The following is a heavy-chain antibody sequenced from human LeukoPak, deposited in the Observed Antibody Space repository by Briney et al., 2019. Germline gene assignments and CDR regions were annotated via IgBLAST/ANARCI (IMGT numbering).Heavy chain of an antibody. V-gene: IGHV3-9*01. D-gene: IGHD4-23*01. CDR3: AKVGGFQDWYFDF. CDR2: ISGNSGSL. J-gene: IGHJ2*01. Sequence: PGGSLRLSCTASGFTFGDYAMHWVRQAPGKGLGWVSGISGNSGSLGYADSVKGRFTISRDNARNSLYLQMNSLRTEDTALYYCAKVGGFQDWYFDFWGRGTLVTVSS. CDR1: GFTFGDYA.